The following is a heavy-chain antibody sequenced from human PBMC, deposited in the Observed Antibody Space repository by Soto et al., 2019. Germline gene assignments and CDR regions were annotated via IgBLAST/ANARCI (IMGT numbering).Heavy chain of an antibody. J-gene: IGHJ2*01. CDR3: ARSTPTDDL. D-gene: IGHD4-17*01. V-gene: IGHV3-33*01. CDR1: GFTFSSYG. Sequence: QVQLVESGGGVVQPGRSLRLSCAASGFTFSSYGMHWVRRAPGKGLEWVAVIWYDGSNKYYADSVKGRFTISRDNSKNTLYLQMNSLRAEDTAVYYCARSTPTDDLWGRGTLVTVSS. CDR2: IWYDGSNK.